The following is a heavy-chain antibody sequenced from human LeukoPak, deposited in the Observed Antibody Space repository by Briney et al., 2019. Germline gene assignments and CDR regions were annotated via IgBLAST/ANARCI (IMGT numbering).Heavy chain of an antibody. CDR2: TYYRSKWYY. CDR3: ARLRRYIKQATSGMDV. D-gene: IGHD5-18*01. CDR1: GDSVSNDTAA. Sequence: SQTLSLTCAISGDSVSNDTAAWSWIRQSPSRGLEWLGRTYYRSKWYYDYAISVKSRMTIDLETSKNRFSLHLNSVTPDDTAVYYCARLRRYIKQATSGMDVWGQGTTVTVSS. J-gene: IGHJ6*02. V-gene: IGHV6-1*01.